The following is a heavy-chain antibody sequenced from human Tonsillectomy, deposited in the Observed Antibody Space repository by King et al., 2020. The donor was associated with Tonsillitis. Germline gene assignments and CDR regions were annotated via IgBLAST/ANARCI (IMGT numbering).Heavy chain of an antibody. D-gene: IGHD3-9*01. J-gene: IGHJ4*02. CDR1: GGTFSSYA. V-gene: IGHV1-69*01. CDR3: ARDREYYDILTGYYRPGGGHFDY. Sequence: QVQLVESGAEVKKPGSSVKVSCKASGGTFSSYAISWVRQAPGQGLEWMGGIIPIFGTANYAQKFQGRVTITADESTSQAYMEPGSLRSEDTAVYYCARDREYYDILTGYYRPGGGHFDYWGQGTLVTVSS. CDR2: IIPIFGTA.